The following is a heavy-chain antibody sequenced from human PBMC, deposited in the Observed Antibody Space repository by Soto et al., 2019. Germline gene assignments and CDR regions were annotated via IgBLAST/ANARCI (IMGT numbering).Heavy chain of an antibody. V-gene: IGHV1-46*01. Sequence: QVQLVQSGAEVKEPGASVKVSCKASGYTFTTYYMHWVRQAPGQGLEWMGIINHSGGSTSYAEKFQGSVTMTRDTSTSTVYMELSSLRSEDTAVYYCARDQFGSHTIYALSGSDYWGQGTLVTVSS. D-gene: IGHD3-9*01. J-gene: IGHJ4*02. CDR2: INHSGGST. CDR1: GYTFTTYY. CDR3: ARDQFGSHTIYALSGSDY.